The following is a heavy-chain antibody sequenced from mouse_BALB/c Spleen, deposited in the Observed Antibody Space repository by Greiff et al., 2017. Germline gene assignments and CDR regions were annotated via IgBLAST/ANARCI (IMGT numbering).Heavy chain of an antibody. V-gene: IGHV14-4*02. CDR3: ANYGNYGLDD. CDR2: IDPENGDT. D-gene: IGHD2-1*01. CDR1: GFNIKDYY. Sequence: VQLQQSGAELVRSGASVKLSCTASGFNIKDYYMHWVKQRPEQGLEWIGWIDPENGDTEYAPKFQGKATMTADTSSNTAYLQLSSLTSEDTAVYYCANYGNYGLDDWGQGTLVTVSA. J-gene: IGHJ3*01.